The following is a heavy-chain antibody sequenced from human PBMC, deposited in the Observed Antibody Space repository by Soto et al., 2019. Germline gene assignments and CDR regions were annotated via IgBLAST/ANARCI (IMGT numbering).Heavy chain of an antibody. CDR1: GFTFSSYS. Sequence: EVQLVESGGGLVQPGGSLRLSCAASGFTFSSYSMNWVRQAPGKGLEGVSYISSSSSTIYYADSVKGRLTISRDNDKNSMYLQMNSLRDEDTAVYYCARGYVQHWGQGTLVTVSS. CDR3: ARGYVQH. J-gene: IGHJ1*01. V-gene: IGHV3-48*02. CDR2: ISSSSSTI.